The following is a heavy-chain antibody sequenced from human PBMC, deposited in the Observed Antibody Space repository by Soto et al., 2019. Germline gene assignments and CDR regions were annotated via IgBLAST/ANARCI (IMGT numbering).Heavy chain of an antibody. CDR3: VRHGGRKNWFDP. J-gene: IGHJ5*02. V-gene: IGHV4-39*01. Sequence: QVQLQESGPGLVKPSETLSLTCTVSGGSISSNSYYSGWIRQPPGKGLEWIGSIYYSGSTNYNPSLRRRVTISVDTSKNQFSLNLSSVTAADTAVYYCVRHGGRKNWFDPWGQGTLVTVSS. D-gene: IGHD3-16*01. CDR1: GGSISSNSYY. CDR2: IYYSGST.